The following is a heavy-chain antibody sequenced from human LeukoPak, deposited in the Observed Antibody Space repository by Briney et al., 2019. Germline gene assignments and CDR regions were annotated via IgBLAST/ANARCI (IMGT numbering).Heavy chain of an antibody. J-gene: IGHJ3*01. CDR1: GFTFSDAW. V-gene: IGHV3-15*01. CDR3: TTDRYS. D-gene: IGHD3-9*01. CDR2: IKSNFNGGTT. Sequence: GGSLRLSCAASGFTFSDAWMSWVRQAPGRGLEWVGRIKSNFNGGTTDYAAPVRGRFTISRDDSKNTLYLLMNSLKIEDTAIYYCTTDRYSWGQGTMVTVSS.